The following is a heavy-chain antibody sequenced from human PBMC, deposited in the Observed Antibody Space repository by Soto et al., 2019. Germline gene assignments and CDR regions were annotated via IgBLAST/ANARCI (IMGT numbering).Heavy chain of an antibody. J-gene: IGHJ4*02. V-gene: IGHV4-59*01. Sequence: SETLSLTCTVSGGSISSYYWSWIRQPPGKGLEWIGYIYYSGSTNYNPSLKSRVTISVDTSKNLFSLKLSSVTAADTAVYYFARLVDSSGYYYVGYFDYWGQGTLVTAPQ. CDR2: IYYSGST. CDR1: GGSISSYY. D-gene: IGHD3-22*01. CDR3: ARLVDSSGYYYVGYFDY.